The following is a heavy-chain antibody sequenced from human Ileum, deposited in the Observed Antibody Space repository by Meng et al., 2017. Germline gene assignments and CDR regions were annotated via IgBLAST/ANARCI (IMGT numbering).Heavy chain of an antibody. CDR1: GGSISTSDW. CDR2: IHHSGST. J-gene: IGHJ4*02. Sequence: QVQGQGSGPGLLKPSGTLSLTCAVSGGSISTSDWWSWVRQPPGKGLEWIGEIHHSGSTNYNPSLKSRVTISVEKSKNQFSLKLNSVTAADTAVYYCAREWSGSYRHFDYWGQGTLVTVSS. V-gene: IGHV4-4*02. CDR3: AREWSGSYRHFDY. D-gene: IGHD1-26*01.